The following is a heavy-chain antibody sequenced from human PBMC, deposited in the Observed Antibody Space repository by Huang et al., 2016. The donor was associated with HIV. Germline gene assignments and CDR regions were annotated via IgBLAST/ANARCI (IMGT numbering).Heavy chain of an antibody. Sequence: ELQLVESGGGLVKPGRSLRLSCTAAGFTFGDYVMSWFRQAPGKGLEWVGFIRRKAYGGTTEYAASVRGRFTISRDDSKSIAYLQVNSLKTEDTAVYYCTRTGYNSDDAFDIWGQGTMVTVSS. CDR3: TRTGYNSDDAFDI. CDR1: GFTFGDYV. V-gene: IGHV3-49*05. J-gene: IGHJ3*02. CDR2: IRRKAYGGTT. D-gene: IGHD6-19*01.